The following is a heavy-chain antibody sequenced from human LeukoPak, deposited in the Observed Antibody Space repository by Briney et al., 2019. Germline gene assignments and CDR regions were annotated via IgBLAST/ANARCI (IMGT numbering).Heavy chain of an antibody. V-gene: IGHV3-23*01. J-gene: IGHJ4*02. CDR2: ISGSGGST. Sequence: PGGSLRLSCAASGFTFSSYAMSWVRQAPGKGLEWVSAISGSGGSTYYADSVKGRFTISRDNSKNTLYLQMNSLRAEDTAVYYCAKRQGITMIVVVITYFDYWGQGTLVTVSS. CDR3: AKRQGITMIVVVITYFDY. D-gene: IGHD3-22*01. CDR1: GFTFSSYA.